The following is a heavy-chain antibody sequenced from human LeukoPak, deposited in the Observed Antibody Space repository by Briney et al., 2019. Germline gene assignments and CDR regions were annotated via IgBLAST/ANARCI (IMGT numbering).Heavy chain of an antibody. D-gene: IGHD3-22*01. Sequence: ASVKVSCKASGYTFTSYGMSWVRQAPGQGLEWMGWTSAYNGNTNYAQTFQGRVTMTIDRSASTAYMELSSLRSEDTAEYYCARDIPGSSGYFNDAFDIWGQGTMVTVSS. CDR1: GYTFTSYG. J-gene: IGHJ3*02. CDR3: ARDIPGSSGYFNDAFDI. CDR2: TSAYNGNT. V-gene: IGHV1-18*01.